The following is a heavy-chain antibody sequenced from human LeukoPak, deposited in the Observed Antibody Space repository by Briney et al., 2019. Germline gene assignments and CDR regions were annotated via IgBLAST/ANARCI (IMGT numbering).Heavy chain of an antibody. J-gene: IGHJ4*02. CDR1: GGSISSNNW. CDR2: IYHSGSP. V-gene: IGHV4-4*02. D-gene: IGHD1-1*01. CDR3: ARVNINNWHSCDY. Sequence: SETLSLTCAVSGGSISSNNWWGWVRRPPGKGLEWIGEIYHSGSPNYNPSLKSRVTISVDKSRNHFSLNLSSVTAADTAVYYCARVNINNWHSCDYWGQGTLVTVSS.